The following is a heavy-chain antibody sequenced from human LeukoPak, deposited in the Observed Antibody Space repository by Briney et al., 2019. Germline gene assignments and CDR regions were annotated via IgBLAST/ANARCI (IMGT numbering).Heavy chain of an antibody. J-gene: IGHJ6*03. Sequence: GGSLRLSCAASGFTFSSYSMNWVRQAPGKGLEWVAFIRYDGSNKYYADSVKGRFTISRDNSKNTLYLQMNSLRAEDTAVYYCAKGRGYYYYMDVWGKGTTVTISS. V-gene: IGHV3-30*02. CDR1: GFTFSSYS. CDR2: IRYDGSNK. CDR3: AKGRGYYYYMDV.